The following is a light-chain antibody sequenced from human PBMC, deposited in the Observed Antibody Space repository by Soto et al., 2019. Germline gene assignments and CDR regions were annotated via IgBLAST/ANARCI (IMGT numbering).Light chain of an antibody. J-gene: IGLJ1*01. CDR1: ISDVGGYNY. Sequence: QSLLSQLASVPGSPGQAITISCTGTISDVGGYNYVSWYQQHPGKAPKLMIFEVSNRPSGVSIRFSGSRSGNTASLTISGLQAQAEADYYCSSFTYSRTYVFGTGTNVTV. V-gene: IGLV2-14*01. CDR3: SSFTYSRTYV. CDR2: EVS.